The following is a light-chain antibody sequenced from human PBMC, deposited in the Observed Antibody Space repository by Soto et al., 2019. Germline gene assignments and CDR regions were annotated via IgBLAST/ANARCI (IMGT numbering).Light chain of an antibody. CDR3: SDWDDSTKSHV. Sequence: QSVLTQPPSVSGAPRQRVTISCSGSSSNIGSNAVNWYQQFPGKAPKLLIYYDDLVASGVSARFSGSKSGTSASLAISGLQSEDEADYYCSDWDDSTKSHVFGTGTKLTVL. CDR2: YDD. J-gene: IGLJ1*01. V-gene: IGLV1-36*01. CDR1: SSNIGSNA.